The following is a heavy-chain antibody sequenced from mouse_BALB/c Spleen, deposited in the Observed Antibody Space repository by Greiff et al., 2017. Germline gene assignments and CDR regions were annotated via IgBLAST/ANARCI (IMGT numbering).Heavy chain of an antibody. J-gene: IGHJ2*01. V-gene: IGHV1-69*02. CDR2: IYPSDSYT. Sequence: QVQLQQPGAELVRPGASVKLSCKASGYTFTSYWINWVKQRPGQGLEWIGNIYPSDSYTNYNQKFKDKATLTVDKSSSTAYMQLSSPTSEDSAVYYCYYDYDGSDYWGQGTTLTVSS. D-gene: IGHD2-4*01. CDR3: YYDYDGSDY. CDR1: GYTFTSYW.